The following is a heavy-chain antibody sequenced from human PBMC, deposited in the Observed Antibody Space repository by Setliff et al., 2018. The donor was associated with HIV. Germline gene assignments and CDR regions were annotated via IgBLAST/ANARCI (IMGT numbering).Heavy chain of an antibody. CDR1: GDSIGAYH. D-gene: IGHD3-9*01. CDR3: ARESQQYYDILTGFNYYYGMDV. Sequence: KASETLSLTCSVSGDSIGAYHWSWVRQPPGKGLEWIGYIYYSGSTNYNPSLRRRVTISVDTSKNQVSLRLTSVTSADTALYYCARESQQYYDILTGFNYYYGMDVWGRGITVTAP. V-gene: IGHV4-59*01. J-gene: IGHJ6*02. CDR2: IYYSGST.